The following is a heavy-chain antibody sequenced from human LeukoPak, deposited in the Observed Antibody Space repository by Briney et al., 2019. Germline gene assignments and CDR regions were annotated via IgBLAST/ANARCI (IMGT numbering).Heavy chain of an antibody. D-gene: IGHD3-3*01. CDR3: AKIVRDFWSGYGDAFDI. Sequence: GGSLRLSCAASGFTFSSYGMHWVRQAPGKGLEWVAFIRYDGSNKYYADSVKGRFTISRDNSKNTLYLQMNSLRAEDTAVYYCAKIVRDFWSGYGDAFDIWGQGTMVTVSS. CDR1: GFTFSSYG. V-gene: IGHV3-30*02. CDR2: IRYDGSNK. J-gene: IGHJ3*02.